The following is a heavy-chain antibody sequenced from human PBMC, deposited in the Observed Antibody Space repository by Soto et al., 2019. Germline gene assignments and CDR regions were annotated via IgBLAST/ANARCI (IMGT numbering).Heavy chain of an antibody. D-gene: IGHD3-9*01. Sequence: SETLSLTCTVSGGSISSYYWSWIRQPPGKGLEWIGYIYYSGSTNYNPSLKSRVTMSVDTSKNQFSLKLSSVTAADTAVYYCARDRLANWFDPWGQGTPVTVPQ. V-gene: IGHV4-59*01. J-gene: IGHJ5*02. CDR1: GGSISSYY. CDR3: ARDRLANWFDP. CDR2: IYYSGST.